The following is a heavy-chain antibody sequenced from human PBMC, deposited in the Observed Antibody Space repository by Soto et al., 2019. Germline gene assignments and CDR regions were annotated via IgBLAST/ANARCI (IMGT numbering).Heavy chain of an antibody. V-gene: IGHV5-51*01. CDR1: GYSFTSYL. J-gene: IGHJ4*02. CDR3: ARDYGGNSFPFDY. Sequence: GESLKISCKGSGYSFTSYLVVWVRQMPGKGLEWMGIIYPGDSDTRYSPSFQGQVTISADKSISTAYLQWSSLKASDTAMYYCARDYGGNSFPFDYWGQGSLVTVSS. D-gene: IGHD4-17*01. CDR2: IYPGDSDT.